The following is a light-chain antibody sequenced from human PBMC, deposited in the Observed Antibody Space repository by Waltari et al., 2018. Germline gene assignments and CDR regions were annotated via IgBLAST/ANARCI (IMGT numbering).Light chain of an antibody. CDR2: WAS. CDR1: QSVLYSSNNKNY. CDR3: QQYYSIWT. Sequence: DIVMTQSPDSLAVSLGERATINCKSSQSVLYSSNNKNYLAWYQQKPGHPPKLLIYWASTRESGVPDLFSGSGSGTDFTLTISSLQAEDVAVYYCQQYYSIWTFGQGTKVEIK. J-gene: IGKJ1*01. V-gene: IGKV4-1*01.